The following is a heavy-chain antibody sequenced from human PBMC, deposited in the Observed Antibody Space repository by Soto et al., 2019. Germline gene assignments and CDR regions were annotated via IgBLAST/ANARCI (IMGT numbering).Heavy chain of an antibody. D-gene: IGHD2-8*01. CDR3: AKDALGYCTNGVCADAFDI. CDR1: GFTFSSYA. CDR2: ISGSGGST. Sequence: EVQLLESGGGLVQPGGSLRLSCAASGFTFSSYAMSWVRQAPGKGLEWVSAISGSGGSTYYADSVKGRFTISRDNPKHTLYLQMHSLRAEDTAVYYCAKDALGYCTNGVCADAFDIWGQGTMVTVSS. V-gene: IGHV3-23*01. J-gene: IGHJ3*02.